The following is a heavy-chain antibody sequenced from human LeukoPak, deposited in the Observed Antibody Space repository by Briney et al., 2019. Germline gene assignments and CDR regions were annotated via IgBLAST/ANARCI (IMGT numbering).Heavy chain of an antibody. V-gene: IGHV3-7*01. D-gene: IGHD3-10*01. CDR3: ARTRYPCQGSGTYYFDY. Sequence: GGSLRLSCAASGFTFSDYWMSWVRQAPGKGLEWVANIKHDESEKYSVDSVKGRFTISRDNAKNSLFLQIAGLRAEDTAVYYCARTRYPCQGSGTYYFDYWGQGTLVTVSS. CDR1: GFTFSDYW. J-gene: IGHJ4*02. CDR2: IKHDESEK.